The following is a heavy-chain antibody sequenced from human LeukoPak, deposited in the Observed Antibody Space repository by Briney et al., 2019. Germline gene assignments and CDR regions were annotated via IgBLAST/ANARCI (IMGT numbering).Heavy chain of an antibody. J-gene: IGHJ1*01. V-gene: IGHV3-30*02. CDR3: AKDLIVVVPAAIAPGSQWH. D-gene: IGHD2-2*02. Sequence: PGGSLRLSCAASGFTFSDYYMSWIRQAPGKGLEWVAFIRYDGSNKYYADSVKGRFTISRDNSKNTLYLQMNSLRAEDTAVYYCAKDLIVVVPAAIAPGSQWHWGQGTLVTVSS. CDR2: IRYDGSNK. CDR1: GFTFSDYY.